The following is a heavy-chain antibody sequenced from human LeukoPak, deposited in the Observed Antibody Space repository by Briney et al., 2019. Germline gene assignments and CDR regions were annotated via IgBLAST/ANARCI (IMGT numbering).Heavy chain of an antibody. V-gene: IGHV6-1*01. D-gene: IGHD3-10*01. CDR1: GDSVSSNSAA. CDR2: TYCRSKWYN. CDR3: ARASEVRGVIPLYFDY. Sequence: SQTLSLTCAISGDSVSSNSAAWNWIRQSPSRGLEWLGRTYCRSKWYNDCAVSVKSRITINPDTSKNQFSLQLNSVTPEDTAVYYCARASEVRGVIPLYFDYWGQGTLVTVSS. J-gene: IGHJ4*02.